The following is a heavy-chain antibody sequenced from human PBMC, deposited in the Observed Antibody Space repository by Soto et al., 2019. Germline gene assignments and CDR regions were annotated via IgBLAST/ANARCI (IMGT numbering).Heavy chain of an antibody. Sequence: GESLKTSCKGSGYSFAGYWITWVRQMPGKGLGGVGRIDPSDSQTYYSPSFRGHVTISAAKSITTVFLQWSSLRASDAAMYYCARQIYDSDSGPNFQYYFDSWGQGTLVTVSS. CDR1: GYSFAGYW. J-gene: IGHJ4*02. V-gene: IGHV5-10-1*01. D-gene: IGHD3-22*01. CDR2: IDPSDSQT. CDR3: ARQIYDSDSGPNFQYYFDS.